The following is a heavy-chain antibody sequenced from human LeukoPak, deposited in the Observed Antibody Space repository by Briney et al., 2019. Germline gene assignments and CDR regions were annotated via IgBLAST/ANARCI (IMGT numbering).Heavy chain of an antibody. Sequence: GGSLRLSCAASGFTFSSYAMSWVRQAPGKGLGWVSAISGSGGSTYYADSVKGRFTISRDNSKNTLYLQMNSLRAEDTAVYYCAKDRRYFDNFDYWGQGTLVTVSS. CDR2: ISGSGGST. CDR3: AKDRRYFDNFDY. V-gene: IGHV3-23*01. D-gene: IGHD3-9*01. J-gene: IGHJ4*02. CDR1: GFTFSSYA.